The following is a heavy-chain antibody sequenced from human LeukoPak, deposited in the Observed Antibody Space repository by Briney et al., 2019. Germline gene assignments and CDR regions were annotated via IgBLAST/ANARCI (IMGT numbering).Heavy chain of an antibody. Sequence: GASVKVSCKASGYTFTAYYIHWLRQVPGPGLQWMGWINPNSGDPNYALKFQDRVTMTRDTSINTAYMELNSLRSDDSAIYYCVRGGDGDRRDFDYWGQGTLVTVSS. CDR2: INPNSGDP. CDR3: VRGGDGDRRDFDY. CDR1: GYTFTAYY. J-gene: IGHJ4*02. V-gene: IGHV1-2*02. D-gene: IGHD5-24*01.